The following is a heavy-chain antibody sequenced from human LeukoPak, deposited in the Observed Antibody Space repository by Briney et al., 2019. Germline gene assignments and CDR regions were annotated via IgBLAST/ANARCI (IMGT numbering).Heavy chain of an antibody. Sequence: GGSLRLSCAASGFVVSDNYMSWFRQAPGQGLEWVSLIYTSGITKYTDSVKGRFTISRDNAKNTLYLQMNTLSAEDTAVYYCARGGGYYDSSGYYDLDYWGQGTLVTVSP. D-gene: IGHD3-22*01. J-gene: IGHJ4*02. CDR2: IYTSGIT. CDR1: GFVVSDNY. CDR3: ARGGGYYDSSGYYDLDY. V-gene: IGHV3-66*02.